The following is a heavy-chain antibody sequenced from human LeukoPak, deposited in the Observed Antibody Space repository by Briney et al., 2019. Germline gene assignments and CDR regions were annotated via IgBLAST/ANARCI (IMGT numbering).Heavy chain of an antibody. D-gene: IGHD3-10*01. CDR1: GFTFSSAW. CDR3: LSKGWFGDFWVDY. CDR2: ISSDGSTI. Sequence: GGSLRLPCAASGFTFSSAWMHWVRQAPGKGLIWVSRISSDGSTITYADSVKGRFTISRDNAKNTVFLQMNSLRAEDTAVYYCLSKGWFGDFWVDYWGQGTLVTVSS. V-gene: IGHV3-74*03. J-gene: IGHJ4*02.